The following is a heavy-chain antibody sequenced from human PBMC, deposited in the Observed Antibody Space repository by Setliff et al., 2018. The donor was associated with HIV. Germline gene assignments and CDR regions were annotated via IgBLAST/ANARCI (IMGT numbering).Heavy chain of an antibody. CDR1: GGTFSSYP. CDR3: ARGRNYDSSGYGDYYYYMDV. V-gene: IGHV1-69*13. CDR2: IIPIFGTT. J-gene: IGHJ6*03. D-gene: IGHD3-22*01. Sequence: GASVKVSCKASGGTFSSYPISWVRQAPGQGLEWVGGIIPIFGTTHYAQKFQGRVTVTADESTSTAYMQLSSLRSDDTAVYYCARGRNYDSSGYGDYYYYMDVWG.